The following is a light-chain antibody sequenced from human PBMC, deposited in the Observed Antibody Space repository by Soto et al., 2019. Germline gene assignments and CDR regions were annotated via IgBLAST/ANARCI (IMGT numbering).Light chain of an antibody. CDR1: QSISSW. Sequence: DIQMTQSPSTLSASVGDRVTITCRASQSISSWLAWYQQKPGKAPKLLIYKASSLESGVPSRFSGSGSVTEFTLTISSLQPDDFATYYCQQYNNYLWTFGQGTKVEI. V-gene: IGKV1-5*03. CDR2: KAS. J-gene: IGKJ1*01. CDR3: QQYNNYLWT.